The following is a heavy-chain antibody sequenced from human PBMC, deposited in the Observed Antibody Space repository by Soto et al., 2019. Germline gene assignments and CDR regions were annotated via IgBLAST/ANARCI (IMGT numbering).Heavy chain of an antibody. D-gene: IGHD4-17*01. J-gene: IGHJ4*02. CDR3: AQGRSNDYGDYASYDY. Sequence: EVQLLESGGGLVQPGGSLRLSCAASGFTFSSYAMSWVRQAPGEGLEWVSAISGSGGSTYYADSVKGRFTISRDKSKNQLYLQMTSLRAEDTAVYYCAQGRSNDYGDYASYDYWGQGTLVTVSS. V-gene: IGHV3-23*01. CDR1: GFTFSSYA. CDR2: ISGSGGST.